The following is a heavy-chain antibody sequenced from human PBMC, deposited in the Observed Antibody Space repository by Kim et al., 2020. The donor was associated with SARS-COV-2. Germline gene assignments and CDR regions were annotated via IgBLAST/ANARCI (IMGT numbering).Heavy chain of an antibody. V-gene: IGHV1-8*01. D-gene: IGHD2-2*01. J-gene: IGHJ3*02. CDR1: GYTFTSYD. Sequence: ASVKVSCKASGYTFTSYDINWVRQATGQGLEWMGWMNPNSGNTGYAQKFQGRVTMTRNTSISTAYMELSSLRSEDTAVYYCARGSYCSSTSCYPWGDAFDIWGQGTMVTVSS. CDR3: ARGSYCSSTSCYPWGDAFDI. CDR2: MNPNSGNT.